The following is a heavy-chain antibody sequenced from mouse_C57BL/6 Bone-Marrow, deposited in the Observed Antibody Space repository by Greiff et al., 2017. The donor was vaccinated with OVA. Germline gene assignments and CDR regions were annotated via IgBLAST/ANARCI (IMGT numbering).Heavy chain of an antibody. CDR2: IDPSDSYT. V-gene: IGHV1-69*01. CDR1: GYTFTSYW. CDR3: ARGQLRLHYYAMDY. J-gene: IGHJ4*01. Sequence: QVQLQQPGAELVMPGASVKLSCKASGYTFTSYWMHWVKQRPGQGLEWIGEIDPSDSYTNYNQKFKGKSTLTVDKSYSTAYMQLSSLTSEDSAVYYCARGQLRLHYYAMDYWGQGTSVTVSS. D-gene: IGHD3-2*02.